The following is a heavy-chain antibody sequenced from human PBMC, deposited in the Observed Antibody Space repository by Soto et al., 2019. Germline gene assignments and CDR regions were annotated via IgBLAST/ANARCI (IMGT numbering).Heavy chain of an antibody. D-gene: IGHD2-15*01. V-gene: IGHV3-21*01. CDR3: ARDCSGGSCYPGMDV. Sequence: GGSLRLSCEASGFDFSGYAMAWVRQAPGKGLEWLSSIGSSGYIFSTDSVRGRFTISRDKAKNSVYLQINSLRAEDTAVYFCARDCSGGSCYPGMDVWGQGTTVTVSS. CDR2: IGSSGYI. J-gene: IGHJ6*02. CDR1: GFDFSGYA.